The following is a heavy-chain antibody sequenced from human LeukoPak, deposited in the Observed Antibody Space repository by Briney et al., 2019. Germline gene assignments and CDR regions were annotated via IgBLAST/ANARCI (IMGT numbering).Heavy chain of an antibody. CDR3: AIAAAGTLADF. V-gene: IGHV3-64D*09. Sequence: GGSLRLSCSAAGFTFSSYTMHWVRQAPWKGLEYVSAISSHGGSTYYADSVKGRLSISRDNSKNTLYLQMSSLRAEDTAVYYCAIAAAGTLADFWGQGTLVTVSS. D-gene: IGHD6-13*01. CDR1: GFTFSSYT. J-gene: IGHJ4*02. CDR2: ISSHGGST.